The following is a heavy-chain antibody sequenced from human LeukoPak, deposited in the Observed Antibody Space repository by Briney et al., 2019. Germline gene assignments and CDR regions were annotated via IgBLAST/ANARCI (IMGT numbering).Heavy chain of an antibody. D-gene: IGHD1-26*01. Sequence: GGSLRLSCAASGFTFSDYYMTWIRQAPGKGLEWVSYISSSSSYTNHADSVKGRFTISRDNAKNSLYLRMNSLRVEDTAVYYCARDQGGGWYFDVWGRGTLVTVSS. CDR2: ISSSSSYT. J-gene: IGHJ2*01. V-gene: IGHV3-11*05. CDR3: ARDQGGGWYFDV. CDR1: GFTFSDYY.